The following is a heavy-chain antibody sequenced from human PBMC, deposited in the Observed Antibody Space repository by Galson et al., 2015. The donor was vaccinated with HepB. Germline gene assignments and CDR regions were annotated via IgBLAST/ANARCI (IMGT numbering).Heavy chain of an antibody. CDR2: IYIGGET. Sequence: SLRLSCAASGFTVSTNYMTWVRQAPGKGLEWVSLIYIGGETFYADSVKGRFTISRRNSKNTLYLQMYSLTSEDTALYHCARGLPYSGSYAAFDIWGQGTMVTVSS. V-gene: IGHV3-53*04. CDR3: ARGLPYSGSYAAFDI. J-gene: IGHJ3*02. D-gene: IGHD1-26*01. CDR1: GFTVSTNY.